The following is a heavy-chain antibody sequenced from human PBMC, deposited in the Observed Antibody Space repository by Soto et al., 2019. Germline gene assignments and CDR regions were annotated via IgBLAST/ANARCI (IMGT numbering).Heavy chain of an antibody. CDR3: ARGRIAARPFFDY. Sequence: PSETLSLTCTVSGGSISGYYWSWIRQPAGKGLECIGRIYTTGSTNYNPSFKSRVTMSLDTSKNQFSLKLSSVTAADTAVYYCARGRIAARPFFDYWGQGTLVTVSS. J-gene: IGHJ4*02. CDR2: IYTTGST. D-gene: IGHD6-6*01. CDR1: GGSISGYY. V-gene: IGHV4-4*07.